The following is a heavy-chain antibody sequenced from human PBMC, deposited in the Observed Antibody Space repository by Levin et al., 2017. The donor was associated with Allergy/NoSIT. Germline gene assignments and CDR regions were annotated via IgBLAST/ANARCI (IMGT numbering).Heavy chain of an antibody. Sequence: ETLSLTCAASGFSVSTHYMTWVRQGPGKGLECVSVIYDDGSTYYADSVRGRFTISRDNSKNTLSLQMNSLRDDDTAVYYCTKGHDSGVYQWGQGTLVTVSS. D-gene: IGHD2-2*01. V-gene: IGHV3-53*01. CDR1: GFSVSTHY. CDR3: TKGHDSGVYQ. J-gene: IGHJ4*02. CDR2: IYDDGST.